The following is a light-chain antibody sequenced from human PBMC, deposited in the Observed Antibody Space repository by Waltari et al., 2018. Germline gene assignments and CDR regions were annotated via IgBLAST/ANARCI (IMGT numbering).Light chain of an antibody. J-gene: IGLJ2*01. CDR2: GNN. CDR3: QSYDSSLSGVI. CDR1: SSNTGAGYD. V-gene: IGLV1-40*01. Sequence: LTQPPSVSGAPGQRVTISCTGGSSNTGAGYDVHWYQQLRGAAPKLLIYGNNNRPSGVPDRFSGSKSGPSASLAITGLQAEDEADYYCQSYDSSLSGVIFGGGTKLTVL.